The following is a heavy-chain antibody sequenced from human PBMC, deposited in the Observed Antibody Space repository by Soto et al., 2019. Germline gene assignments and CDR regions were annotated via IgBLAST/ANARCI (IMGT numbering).Heavy chain of an antibody. CDR2: IIPIFGTP. CDR3: ALSSTSDY. Sequence: QVQLVQSGAEVKKPGSSVKVSCKPSGVTFSTYVINWVRQAPGQGLEWMGCIIPIFGTPNYAQKFQDRVTITADESTSTAYMELSSLRSEATAVYYCALSSTSDYWGQGTLVTVSS. J-gene: IGHJ4*02. CDR1: GVTFSTYV. V-gene: IGHV1-69*01. D-gene: IGHD6-13*01.